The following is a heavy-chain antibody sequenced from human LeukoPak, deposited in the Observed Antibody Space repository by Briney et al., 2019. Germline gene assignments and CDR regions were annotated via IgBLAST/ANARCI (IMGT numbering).Heavy chain of an antibody. CDR2: IYYSGST. Sequence: PSETLSLTCTVSGGSISSSSYYWGWIRQPPGKGLEWIGIIYYSGSTNYNPSLKSRVTISVDTSKNQFSLKLSSVTAADTAVYYCAREGSGSQFDYWGQGTLVTVSS. J-gene: IGHJ4*02. CDR1: GGSISSSSYY. CDR3: AREGSGSQFDY. D-gene: IGHD3-10*01. V-gene: IGHV4-39*07.